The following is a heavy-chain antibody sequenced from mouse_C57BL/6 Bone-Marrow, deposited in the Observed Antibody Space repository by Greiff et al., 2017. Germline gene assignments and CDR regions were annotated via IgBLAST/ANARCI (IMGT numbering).Heavy chain of an antibody. CDR2: INPRSGGT. CDR3: ARSPAGFDYFDY. D-gene: IGHD2-2*01. Sequence: QVQLKQSGAELVRPGTSVKVSCKASGYAFTNYLIEWVKQRPGQGLEWIGVINPRSGGTNYNEKFKGKATLTADKSSSTAYMQLSSLTSEDSAVYFCARSPAGFDYFDYWGQGTTLTVSS. V-gene: IGHV1-54*01. CDR1: GYAFTNYL. J-gene: IGHJ2*01.